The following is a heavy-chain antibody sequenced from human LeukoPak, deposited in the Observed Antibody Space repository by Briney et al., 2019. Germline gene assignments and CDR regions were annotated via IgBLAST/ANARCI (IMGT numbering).Heavy chain of an antibody. CDR1: GFTFSSYG. CDR3: AKGGYDSTHGDAFDI. CDR2: ISYDGSNK. J-gene: IGHJ3*02. D-gene: IGHD3-22*01. V-gene: IGHV3-30*18. Sequence: PGRSLRLSCAASGFTFSSYGMHWVRQAPGKGLEWVAVISYDGSNKYYADSVKGRFTISRDNSKNTLYLQMNSLRAEDTAVYYCAKGGYDSTHGDAFDIWGQGTMVTVSS.